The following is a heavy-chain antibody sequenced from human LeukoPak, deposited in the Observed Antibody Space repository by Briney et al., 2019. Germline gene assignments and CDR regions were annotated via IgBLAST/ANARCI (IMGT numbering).Heavy chain of an antibody. CDR3: AKDAYGDYVKFDS. V-gene: IGHV3-53*01. CDR2: IYSGGST. J-gene: IGHJ4*02. CDR1: GFTVSSNY. Sequence: GGSLRLSCAASGFTVSSNYMSWVRQAPGKGLEWVSVIYSGGSTYYADSVKGRFTISRDNSKNTLYLQMNSLRADDTALYYCAKDAYGDYVKFDSWGQGTLVTVSS. D-gene: IGHD4-17*01.